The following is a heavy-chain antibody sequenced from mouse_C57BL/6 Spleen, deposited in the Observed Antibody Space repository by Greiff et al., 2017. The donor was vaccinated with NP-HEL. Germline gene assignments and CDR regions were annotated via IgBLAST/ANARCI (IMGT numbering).Heavy chain of an antibody. D-gene: IGHD2-4*01. CDR1: GYSITSGYY. Sequence: VQLKESGPGLVKPSQSLSLTCSVTGYSITSGYYWHWIRQFPGNKLEWMGYISYDGSNNYNPSLNNRISITRDTSKNQFFLKLNSVTTEDTATYYCARGVYYDYDGDYYAMDYWGQGTSVTVSS. J-gene: IGHJ4*01. CDR3: ARGVYYDYDGDYYAMDY. V-gene: IGHV3-6*01. CDR2: ISYDGSN.